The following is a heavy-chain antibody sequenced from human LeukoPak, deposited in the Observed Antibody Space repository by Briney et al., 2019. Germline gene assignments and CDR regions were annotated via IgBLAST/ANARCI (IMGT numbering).Heavy chain of an antibody. CDR2: MFSGGAT. CDR3: ARGKNGVRIWAPFDH. D-gene: IGHD1-1*01. V-gene: IGHV3-53*01. CDR1: GFSVRTNY. Sequence: GGSLRLSCAASGFSVRTNYMSWVRQAPGKGLEWVSVMFSGGATYYADSVKGRFTISRDNSRNTLYLEIKNLRVGDTAVYYCARGKNGVRIWAPFDHWGQGTLVTVSS. J-gene: IGHJ4*02.